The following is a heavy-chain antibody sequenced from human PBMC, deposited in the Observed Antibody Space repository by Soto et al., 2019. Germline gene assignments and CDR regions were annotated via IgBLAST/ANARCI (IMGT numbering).Heavy chain of an antibody. CDR3: ARDTLYDSSGYYYVGYNWFDP. Sequence: GASVKVSCKASGYTFTIYAMHWVRQAPGQRLEWMGWINAGNGNTKYSQKFQGRVTITRDTSASTAYMELSSLRSEDTAVYYCARDTLYDSSGYYYVGYNWFDPWGQGPLVTVSS. V-gene: IGHV1-3*01. D-gene: IGHD3-22*01. CDR2: INAGNGNT. CDR1: GYTFTIYA. J-gene: IGHJ5*02.